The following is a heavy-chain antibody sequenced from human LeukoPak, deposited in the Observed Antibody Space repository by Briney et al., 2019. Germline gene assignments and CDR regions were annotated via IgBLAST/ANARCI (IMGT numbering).Heavy chain of an antibody. J-gene: IGHJ4*02. CDR3: AKAPVVVPAAIDY. CDR2: ISGSGGST. D-gene: IGHD2-2*02. Sequence: GGSLRLSCAASGFTFSSYAMSWVRHAPGKGLEWVSAISGSGGSTYYADSVKGRFTISRDNSKNTLYLQMNSLRAEDTAVYYCAKAPVVVPAAIDYWGEGTLVTVSS. CDR1: GFTFSSYA. V-gene: IGHV3-23*01.